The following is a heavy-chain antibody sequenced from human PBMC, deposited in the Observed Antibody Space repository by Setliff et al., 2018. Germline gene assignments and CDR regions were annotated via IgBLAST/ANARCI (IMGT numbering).Heavy chain of an antibody. V-gene: IGHV4-4*07. J-gene: IGHJ6*03. D-gene: IGHD6-19*01. CDR1: GGSINEYY. CDR2: IYIGGSA. CDR3: AREQWLDPPGYYYMDV. Sequence: PSETLSLTCSVSGGSINEYYWSWFRQPAGKGLEWIGHIYIGGSANYNPSLKSRVTMSIDTSKNQFSLKLNSVTAADMAVYYCAREQWLDPPGYYYMDVWAKGTTVTVSS.